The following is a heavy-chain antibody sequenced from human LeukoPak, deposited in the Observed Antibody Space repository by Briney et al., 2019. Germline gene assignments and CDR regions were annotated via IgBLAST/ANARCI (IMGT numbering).Heavy chain of an antibody. J-gene: IGHJ4*02. CDR1: GFTLSNSG. D-gene: IGHD6-19*01. Sequence: GGSLRLSCAASGFTLSNSGMHWVRQAPGKRLEWVAVISYDGSNKYYADSVKGRFTISRDDFKNTLYLQMNSLRAEDTTVYYCAKDFSSGYLDYWGQGTLVTVSS. V-gene: IGHV3-30*18. CDR2: ISYDGSNK. CDR3: AKDFSSGYLDY.